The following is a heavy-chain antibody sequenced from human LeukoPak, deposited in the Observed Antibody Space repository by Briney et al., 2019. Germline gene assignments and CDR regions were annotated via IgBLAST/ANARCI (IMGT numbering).Heavy chain of an antibody. V-gene: IGHV3-23*01. CDR2: ISGSGGST. J-gene: IGHJ4*02. CDR1: GFTFSDYY. CDR3: AKATMVRGVSAGLLFDY. Sequence: GGSLRLSCAASGFTFSDYYMSWIRQAPGKGLEWVSAISGSGGSTYYADSVKGRFTISRDNSKNTLYLQMNSLRAEDTAVYYCAKATMVRGVSAGLLFDYWGQGTLVTVSS. D-gene: IGHD3-10*01.